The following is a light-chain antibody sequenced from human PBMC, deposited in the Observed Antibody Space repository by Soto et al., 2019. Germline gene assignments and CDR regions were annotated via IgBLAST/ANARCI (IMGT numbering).Light chain of an antibody. CDR2: AAS. Sequence: IQMTPSPPSLYASMGDRVTIKCRPSQQITSYVDWFQQTPGKAPKLLIYAASGLQSGVPSRFSGSGSGTDFTLTISSLQREDFATYYCQQTNSTPLTFGGGTKVDIK. V-gene: IGKV1-39*01. CDR1: QQITSY. CDR3: QQTNSTPLT. J-gene: IGKJ4*01.